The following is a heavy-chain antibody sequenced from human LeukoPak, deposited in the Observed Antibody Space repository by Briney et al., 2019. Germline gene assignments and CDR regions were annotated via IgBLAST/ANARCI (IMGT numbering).Heavy chain of an antibody. Sequence: ASVKVSCKASGYTFTGYYIHWVRQAPGQGLEWMGWINPNSGGTSFAQKFQGRVTMTRDTSISTAFMELSRLRSEDTAVYYCARGVAGTFDYWGQGTLVTVSS. CDR2: INPNSGGT. CDR1: GYTFTGYY. V-gene: IGHV1-2*02. J-gene: IGHJ4*02. D-gene: IGHD6-19*01. CDR3: ARGVAGTFDY.